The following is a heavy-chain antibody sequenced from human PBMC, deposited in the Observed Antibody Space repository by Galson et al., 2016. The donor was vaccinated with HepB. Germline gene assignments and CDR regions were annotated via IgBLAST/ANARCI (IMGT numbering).Heavy chain of an antibody. CDR3: ARASWEFPSNFDQ. V-gene: IGHV1-8*01. D-gene: IGHD1-26*01. J-gene: IGHJ4*02. CDR1: GYPFTTYD. CDR2: MNPSSANT. Sequence: SVKVSCKASGYPFTTYDINWVRQATGQGPEWMGWMNPSSANTGYAQTFQGRVTMTRDTSISTAYMELSSLRSEDTAVYYCARASWEFPSNFDQWGQGTLVTVSS.